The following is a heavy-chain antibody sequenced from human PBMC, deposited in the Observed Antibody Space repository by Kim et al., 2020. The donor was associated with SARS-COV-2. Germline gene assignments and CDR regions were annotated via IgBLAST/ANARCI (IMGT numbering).Heavy chain of an antibody. CDR1: GFTFSSYS. J-gene: IGHJ4*01. V-gene: IGHV3-23*01. CDR3: AKGRETYSSSYNDY. CDR2: ISGNGSIT. D-gene: IGHD6-13*01. Sequence: GGSLRLSCAASGFTFSSYSTNWVRQAPGKGLEWVSCISGNGSITYHADSVKGRFTISRDNSKNTLYLQMNSLRAEDTAVYYCAKGRETYSSSYNDYWGHGALGTVSS.